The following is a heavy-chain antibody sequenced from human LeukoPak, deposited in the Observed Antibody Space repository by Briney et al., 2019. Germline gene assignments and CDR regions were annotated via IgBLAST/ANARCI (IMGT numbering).Heavy chain of an antibody. CDR1: GFTLSSYW. D-gene: IGHD3-10*01. CDR3: ARDWVAGVPFDAFDI. J-gene: IGHJ3*02. V-gene: IGHV3-7*03. Sequence: GGSLRLSCAASGFTLSSYWMSWVRQAPGKGLEWVANIKEDGSEKYYVGSVKGRFTISRDNAQNSVYLHMNSLTAGDTALYYCARDWVAGVPFDAFDIWGQGTMVSVSS. CDR2: IKEDGSEK.